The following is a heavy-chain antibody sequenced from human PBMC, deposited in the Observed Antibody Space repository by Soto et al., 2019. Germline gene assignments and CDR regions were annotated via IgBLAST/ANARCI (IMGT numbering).Heavy chain of an antibody. J-gene: IGHJ3*02. CDR2: TRNKVNRYTT. V-gene: IGHV3-72*01. CDR3: TRVRSSTWGLDASDI. Sequence: EVQLVESGGGLVQPGGSLRLSCAASGFTFSDHYMDWFRQAPGKGLEWVGRTRNKVNRYTTEYAASVKDRFTISRDDSKNSLYLQMNSLKTEDTAVYYCTRVRSSTWGLDASDIWGQGTMVTVSS. CDR1: GFTFSDHY. D-gene: IGHD3-16*01.